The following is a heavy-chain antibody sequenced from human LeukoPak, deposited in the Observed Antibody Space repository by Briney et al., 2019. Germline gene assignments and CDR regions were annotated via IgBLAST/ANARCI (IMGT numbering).Heavy chain of an antibody. Sequence: SVKVSCKASGGTFSSYAISWVRQVPGQGLEWMGGIIPISGTANYAQKFQGRVTITADESTSTAYMELSSLRSEDTAVYYCARDRVRGVKNAFDIWGQGTMVTVSS. CDR3: ARDRVRGVKNAFDI. V-gene: IGHV1-69*13. CDR2: IIPISGTA. D-gene: IGHD3-10*02. J-gene: IGHJ3*02. CDR1: GGTFSSYA.